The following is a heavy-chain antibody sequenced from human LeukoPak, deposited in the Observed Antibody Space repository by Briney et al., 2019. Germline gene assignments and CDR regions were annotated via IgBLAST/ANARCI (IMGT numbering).Heavy chain of an antibody. Sequence: PSETLSLTCTVSGGSISSGGYYWSWIRQHPGKGLEWIGYIYYSGSTYYNPSLKSRVTISVDTSKNQFSLKLSSVTAADTAVYYCARFACCGGHCWYYFDYWGQGSLVTVSS. V-gene: IGHV4-31*03. CDR2: IYYSGST. CDR3: ARFACCGGHCWYYFDY. J-gene: IGHJ4*02. CDR1: GGSISSGGYY. D-gene: IGHD2-21*02.